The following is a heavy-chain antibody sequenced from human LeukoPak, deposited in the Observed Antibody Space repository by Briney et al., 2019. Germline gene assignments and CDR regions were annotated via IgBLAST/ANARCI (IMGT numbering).Heavy chain of an antibody. Sequence: GGSLRLSCAASGFTVSSNYMSWVRQAPGKGLEWVSVIYSGGSTYYADSVKGRFTISRDNSKNTLYLQMNSLRAEDTAVYYCARAGYGDYYSDYWGQGTLVTVSS. D-gene: IGHD4-17*01. CDR3: ARAGYGDYYSDY. CDR2: IYSGGST. J-gene: IGHJ4*02. CDR1: GFTVSSNY. V-gene: IGHV3-53*01.